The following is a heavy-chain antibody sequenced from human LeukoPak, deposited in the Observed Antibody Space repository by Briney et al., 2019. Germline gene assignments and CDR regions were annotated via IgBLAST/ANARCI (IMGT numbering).Heavy chain of an antibody. CDR3: ARGGWYSGSWSFDY. Sequence: PSETLSLTCTVSGGSISTYYWSWVRQPPGKGLEWIGYIYYSGGTNYNPSLKSRVTISVDTSKNQFSLKLSSVTAADTAAYYCARGGWYSGSWSFDYWGQGTLVTVSS. CDR2: IYYSGGT. D-gene: IGHD6-13*01. CDR1: GGSISTYY. V-gene: IGHV4-59*01. J-gene: IGHJ4*02.